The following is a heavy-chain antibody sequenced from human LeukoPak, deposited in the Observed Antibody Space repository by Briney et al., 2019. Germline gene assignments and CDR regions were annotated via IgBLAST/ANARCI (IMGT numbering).Heavy chain of an antibody. Sequence: GGSLRLSCAASGFTFSSYWMSWVRQAPGKGPEWVAHIKPDGSQKYYVDSVKGRFTISRDNAKNSLYLQMNSLRAEDTAVYYCARKNGLDYWGQGTLVTVSS. CDR2: IKPDGSQK. V-gene: IGHV3-7*01. CDR1: GFTFSSYW. J-gene: IGHJ4*02. CDR3: ARKNGLDY.